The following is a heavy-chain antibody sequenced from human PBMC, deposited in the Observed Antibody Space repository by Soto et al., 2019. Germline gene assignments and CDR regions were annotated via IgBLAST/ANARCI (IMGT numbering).Heavy chain of an antibody. CDR3: AKGDCGGDCPIVGFIDY. CDR1: GFTFSSYG. D-gene: IGHD2-21*02. J-gene: IGHJ4*02. Sequence: QVQLVESGGGVVQPGRSLRLSCAASGFTFSSYGMHWVRQAPGKGLEWVAVISYDGSNKYYADSVKGRFTISRDNSKNTLYLQMNSLRAEDTAVYYCAKGDCGGDCPIVGFIDYWGQGTLVTVSS. CDR2: ISYDGSNK. V-gene: IGHV3-30*18.